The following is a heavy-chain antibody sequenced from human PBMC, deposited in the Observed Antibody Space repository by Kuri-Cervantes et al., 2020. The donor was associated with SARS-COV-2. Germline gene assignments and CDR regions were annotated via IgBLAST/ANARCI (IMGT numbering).Heavy chain of an antibody. CDR2: IYTSGST. V-gene: IGHV4-4*07. D-gene: IGHD5-18*01. J-gene: IGHJ4*02. CDR1: GGSISSYY. CDR3: ARGNELWGNHFDY. Sequence: GSLRLSCTVSGGSISSYYWSWIRQPAGKGLEWIGRIYTSGSTNYNPSLKSRVTMSVDTSKNQFSLKLSSVTAADTAVYYCARGNELWGNHFDYWGQGTLVTVSS.